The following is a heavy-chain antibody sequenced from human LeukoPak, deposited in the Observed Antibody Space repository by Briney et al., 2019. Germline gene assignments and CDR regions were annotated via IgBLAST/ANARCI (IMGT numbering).Heavy chain of an antibody. CDR1: GFTFDDYA. V-gene: IGHV3-9*01. CDR3: AKDLSSPYYYMDV. J-gene: IGHJ6*03. CDR2: ISWSSGSV. D-gene: IGHD2-15*01. Sequence: GESLRLSCAASGFTFDDYAMHWVRQAPGKGLEWVSGISWSSGSVGFADSVKGRFTISRDNAKNSLYLQMNSLRAEDTAVYYCAKDLSSPYYYMDVWGKGTTVTVSS.